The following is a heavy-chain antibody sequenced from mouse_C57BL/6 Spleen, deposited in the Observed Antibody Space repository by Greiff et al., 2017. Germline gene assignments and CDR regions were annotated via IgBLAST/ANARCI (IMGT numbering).Heavy chain of an antibody. J-gene: IGHJ4*01. D-gene: IGHD4-1*01. CDR2: IWSGGST. Sequence: VMLVESGPGLVQPSQSLSITCTVSGFSLTSYGVHWVRQSPGKGLEWLGVIWSGGSTDYNAAFISILSISKDNSKSKVFFKMNSLQADDTAIYYCARTGTRAKDYWGQGTSVTVAT. V-gene: IGHV2-2*01. CDR3: ARTGTRAKDY. CDR1: GFSLTSYG.